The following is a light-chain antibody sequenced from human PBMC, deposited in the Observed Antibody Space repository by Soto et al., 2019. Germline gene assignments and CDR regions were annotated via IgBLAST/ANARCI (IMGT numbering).Light chain of an antibody. V-gene: IGKV3-20*01. J-gene: IGKJ5*01. CDR1: QSVTSNY. CDR3: QQYNEWPPFT. CDR2: GAP. Sequence: EIVLTQSPGTLSLSPGARAPLSCRASQSVTSNYLAWYQQKPGQAPRLLVYGAPSRATGISDRFSGSGSGTDFTLTISSLQSEDFAVYYCQQYNEWPPFTFGQGTRLEIK.